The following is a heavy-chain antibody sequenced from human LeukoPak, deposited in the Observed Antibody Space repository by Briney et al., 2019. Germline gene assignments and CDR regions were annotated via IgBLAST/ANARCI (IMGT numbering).Heavy chain of an antibody. D-gene: IGHD2-15*01. Sequence: PGGSLRLSCAASGFTFSSYGMHWVRQAPGKGLEWVAFIRYDGSNKYYTDSVKGRFTISRDNSKNTLYLQMNSLRAEDTAVYYCAKAHGRSGGSLIYWGQGTLVTVSS. J-gene: IGHJ4*02. CDR2: IRYDGSNK. CDR1: GFTFSSYG. CDR3: AKAHGRSGGSLIY. V-gene: IGHV3-30*02.